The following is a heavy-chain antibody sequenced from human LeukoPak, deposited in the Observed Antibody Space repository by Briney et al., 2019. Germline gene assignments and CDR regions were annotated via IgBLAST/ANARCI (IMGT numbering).Heavy chain of an antibody. D-gene: IGHD2/OR15-2a*01. CDR3: ARDNNCDS. CDR1: GFIFSNYA. Sequence: PGGSLRLSCAASGFIFSNYAMHWVRQAPGKGLEWVAVISYDERDKHYADSVKGRFTISRDNSKTSLYLQMNSLTTEDTAVYYCARDNNCDSWGQGTLATVSS. V-gene: IGHV3-30*04. CDR2: ISYDERDK. J-gene: IGHJ4*02.